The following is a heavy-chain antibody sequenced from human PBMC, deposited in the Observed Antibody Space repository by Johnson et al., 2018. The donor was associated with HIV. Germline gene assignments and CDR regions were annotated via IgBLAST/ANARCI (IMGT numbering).Heavy chain of an antibody. D-gene: IGHD3-10*01. CDR2: ISSSGETS. Sequence: QVQLVESGGGLIQPGGSLRLSCAASGFTVSSNYMSWIRQSPGKGLEWFAYISSSGETSYYADSVKGRFTISRDNAKNSLYLQMNSLRAEDTAVYYCARGGLLWFGHPADWGQGTMVTVSS. V-gene: IGHV3-11*04. CDR1: GFTVSSNY. J-gene: IGHJ3*01. CDR3: ARGGLLWFGHPAD.